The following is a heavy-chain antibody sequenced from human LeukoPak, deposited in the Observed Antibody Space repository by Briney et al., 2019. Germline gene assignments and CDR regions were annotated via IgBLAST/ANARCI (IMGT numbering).Heavy chain of an antibody. Sequence: SETLPLTCTVSGGSISSYYWSWIRQPAGKGLEWIGRIYTSGSTNYNPSLKSRVTMSVDTSKNQFSLKLSSVTAADTAVYYCARAAGSSSVYNWFDPWGQGTLVTVSS. V-gene: IGHV4-4*07. CDR3: ARAAGSSSVYNWFDP. CDR1: GGSISSYY. D-gene: IGHD6-13*01. J-gene: IGHJ5*02. CDR2: IYTSGST.